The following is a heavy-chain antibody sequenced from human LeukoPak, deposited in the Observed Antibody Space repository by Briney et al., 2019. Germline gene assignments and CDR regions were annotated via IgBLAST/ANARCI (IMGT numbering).Heavy chain of an antibody. D-gene: IGHD2-2*01. CDR2: ISGSGGST. J-gene: IGHJ5*02. CDR3: EKDRCCSSARCWPSWLDP. V-gene: IGHV3-23*01. CDR1: GFTFSSYA. Sequence: GGSLRLSCAASGFTFSSYAMSWVRQAPGKGLEWVSAISGSGGSTYYADSVKGRFTISRDNSKNTLYLQMNSLRAEDTAVYYCEKDRCCSSARCWPSWLDPWGQGTLVTVSS.